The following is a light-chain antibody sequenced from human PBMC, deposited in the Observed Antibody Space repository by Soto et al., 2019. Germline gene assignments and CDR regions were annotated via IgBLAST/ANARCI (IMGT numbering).Light chain of an antibody. CDR3: QQANSFPLT. CDR1: EGISNA. J-gene: IGKJ4*01. V-gene: IGKV1-12*01. Sequence: DIQITQSPSSVSASVGDRVTITCRASEGISNALAWYQQKPGMAPTLLIFDASILQSGVPSRFSGSGSGTDFTLTISSLQPEDFATYYCQQANSFPLTLGGGTKVDIK. CDR2: DAS.